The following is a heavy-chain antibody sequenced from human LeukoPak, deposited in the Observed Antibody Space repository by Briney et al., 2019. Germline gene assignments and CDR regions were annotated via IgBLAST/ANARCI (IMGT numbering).Heavy chain of an antibody. CDR1: GFTFSSYA. V-gene: IGHV3-30*04. D-gene: IGHD1-26*01. Sequence: GRSLRLSCAASGFTFSSYAMHWVRQAPGKGLEWVAVISYDGSNKYYADSVKGRFTISRDNAKNSLYLQMNSLRAEDTAVYYCARDIKHSGPYNWFDLWGQGTLVTVSS. J-gene: IGHJ5*02. CDR2: ISYDGSNK. CDR3: ARDIKHSGPYNWFDL.